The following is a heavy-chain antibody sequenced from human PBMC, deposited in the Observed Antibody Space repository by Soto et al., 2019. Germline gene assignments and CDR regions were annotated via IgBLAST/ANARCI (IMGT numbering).Heavy chain of an antibody. Sequence: QVQLVQSGAEVKKPGASVKVSCKASGYTFTSYGISWVRQAPGQGLGWMGWISAYNGNTNYAQKLQGRVTMTTDTSTSTAYMELRSLRSDDTAVYYCARDGDNWNDRPPPFHYYYYGMDVWGQGTTVTVSS. CDR2: ISAYNGNT. D-gene: IGHD1-1*01. CDR3: ARDGDNWNDRPPPFHYYYYGMDV. CDR1: GYTFTSYG. J-gene: IGHJ6*02. V-gene: IGHV1-18*01.